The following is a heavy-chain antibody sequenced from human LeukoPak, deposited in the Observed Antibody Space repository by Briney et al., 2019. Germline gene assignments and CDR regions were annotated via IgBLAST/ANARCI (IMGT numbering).Heavy chain of an antibody. J-gene: IGHJ6*02. D-gene: IGHD3-10*01. Sequence: GASVKVSCKASGYTFTSYDINWMRQATGQGLEWMGWMNPNSGNTGYAQKFQGRVTMTRNTSISTAYMELSSLRSEDTAVYYCARGYGSGSYPAFHYYGMDVWGQGTTVTVSS. CDR1: GYTFTSYD. CDR3: ARGYGSGSYPAFHYYGMDV. CDR2: MNPNSGNT. V-gene: IGHV1-8*01.